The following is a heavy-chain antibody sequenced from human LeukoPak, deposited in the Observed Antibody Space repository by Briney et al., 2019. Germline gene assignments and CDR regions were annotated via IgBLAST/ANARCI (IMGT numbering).Heavy chain of an antibody. V-gene: IGHV4-34*01. CDR1: GGSFSGYY. D-gene: IGHD5-18*01. Sequence: SETLSLTCAVYGGSFSGYYWSWIRQPPGKGLKWMGEFNHSGSTNYNPSLKSRVTISVDTSKIQFSRKLSSVTAADTAVYYCARHGNTAMVTLDAFDIWGQGTMVTVSS. CDR2: FNHSGST. J-gene: IGHJ3*02. CDR3: ARHGNTAMVTLDAFDI.